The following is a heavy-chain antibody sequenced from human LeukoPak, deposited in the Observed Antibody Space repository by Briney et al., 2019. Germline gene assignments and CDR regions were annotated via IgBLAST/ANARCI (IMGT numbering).Heavy chain of an antibody. V-gene: IGHV3-30-3*01. CDR1: GFTFSSHA. J-gene: IGHJ4*02. D-gene: IGHD3-3*01. CDR3: ARDRIFGVVYYFDY. Sequence: GGSLRLSCAASGFTFSSHAMHWVRQAPGKGLEWVAVISCDGSNKYYADSVKGRFTISRDNSKNTLYLQMNSLRAEDTAVYYCARDRIFGVVYYFDYWGQGTLVTVSS. CDR2: ISCDGSNK.